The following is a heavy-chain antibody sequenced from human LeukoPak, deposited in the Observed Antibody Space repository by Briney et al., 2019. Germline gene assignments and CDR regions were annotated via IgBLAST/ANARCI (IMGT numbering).Heavy chain of an antibody. V-gene: IGHV3-7*01. Sequence: PRGSLRLSCAASGFTFSSYWMSWVRQAPGEGLEWVANIKQDGSEKYYVDSVKGRFTISRDNAKNSLYLQMNSLRAEDTAVYYCARVKGTGTNDYWGQGTLVTVSS. CDR1: GFTFSSYW. J-gene: IGHJ4*02. CDR2: IKQDGSEK. D-gene: IGHD1/OR15-1a*01. CDR3: ARVKGTGTNDY.